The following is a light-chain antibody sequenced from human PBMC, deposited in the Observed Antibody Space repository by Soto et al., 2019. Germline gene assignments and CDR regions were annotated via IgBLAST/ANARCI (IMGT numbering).Light chain of an antibody. V-gene: IGKV3-20*01. CDR1: QSVSSSY. CDR2: GAS. CDR3: QQYGGTPLFT. J-gene: IGKJ3*01. Sequence: EIALTQSPGTLSLSPGERATLSCRASQSVSSSYLAWYQQKPGQAPRLLIYGASIRAPRIPDRFSGSGSGKHFDITVNSREPEDFAVYYCQQYGGTPLFTFGPGTKVYIK.